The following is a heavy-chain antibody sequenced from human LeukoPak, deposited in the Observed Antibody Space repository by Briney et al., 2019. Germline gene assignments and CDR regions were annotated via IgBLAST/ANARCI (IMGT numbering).Heavy chain of an antibody. CDR2: IYYSGST. CDR3: ARDGAATGYFDY. V-gene: IGHV4-30-4*01. Sequence: KPSQTLSLTCTVSGGSISSGDYYWSWIRQPPGKGLEWIGYIYYSGSTYYNPSLKSRVTISVDTSKNQFSLKLSSVTAADTAVYYCARDGAATGYFDYWGQGTLVTVSS. CDR1: GGSISSGDYY. D-gene: IGHD6-25*01. J-gene: IGHJ4*02.